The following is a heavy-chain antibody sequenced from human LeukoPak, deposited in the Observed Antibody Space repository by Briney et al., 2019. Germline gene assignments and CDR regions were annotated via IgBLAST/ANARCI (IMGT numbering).Heavy chain of an antibody. CDR3: ARQEPYYDSSGYPDY. D-gene: IGHD3-22*01. V-gene: IGHV5-51*01. CDR2: IYPGDSDT. CDR1: GYSFTSYW. J-gene: IGHJ4*02. Sequence: GESLKISCEGSGYSFTSYWIGWVRQMPGKGLEWMGIIYPGDSDTRYSPSFQGQVTISADKSISTAYLQWSSLKASDTAMYYCARQEPYYDSSGYPDYWGQGTLVTVSS.